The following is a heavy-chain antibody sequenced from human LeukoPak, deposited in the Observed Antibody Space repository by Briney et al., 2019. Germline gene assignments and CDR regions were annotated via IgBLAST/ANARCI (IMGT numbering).Heavy chain of an antibody. CDR3: AKYFHLPYYDYVWGVLTD. V-gene: IGHV3-30*18. CDR1: GFTFSSYR. J-gene: IGHJ4*02. Sequence: GGSLRLSCAASGFTFSSYRMHCVRQAPGKGLEGVAVISYDGSNKYYADSVKGRFTISRDNSKNTLYLQMNSLRAEDTAVYYCAKYFHLPYYDYVWGVLTDWGQGTLVTVSS. D-gene: IGHD3-16*01. CDR2: ISYDGSNK.